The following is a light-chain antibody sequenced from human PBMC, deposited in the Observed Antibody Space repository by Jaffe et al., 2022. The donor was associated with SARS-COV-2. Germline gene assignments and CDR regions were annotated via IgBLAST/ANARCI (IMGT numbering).Light chain of an antibody. CDR1: QGISNY. CDR2: AES. V-gene: IGKV1-9*01. CDR3: QQLKTYPLT. Sequence: DIQLTQSPSFLSAAVGDRVTITCRASQGISNYLGWYQQKPGKAPKLLINAESTLQSGVPSRFSGSGSGTEFTLTISSLQPEDFAIYYCQQLKTYPLTFGGGTKVEIK. J-gene: IGKJ4*01.